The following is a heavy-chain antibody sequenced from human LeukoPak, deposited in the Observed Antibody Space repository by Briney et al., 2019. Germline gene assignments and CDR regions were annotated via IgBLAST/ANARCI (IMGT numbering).Heavy chain of an antibody. D-gene: IGHD2-2*01. CDR3: ARQSCSSTSCPHRNVFDI. CDR1: GGSIIGYY. Sequence: SETLSLTCTVSGGSIIGYYWTWIRQPPGKGLEWIGYIYTSGSTNYTPSLKSRVTISADMSKNQFSLQLSSVTAADTAVYYCARQSCSSTSCPHRNVFDIWGQGTMVTVSP. V-gene: IGHV4-4*09. J-gene: IGHJ3*02. CDR2: IYTSGST.